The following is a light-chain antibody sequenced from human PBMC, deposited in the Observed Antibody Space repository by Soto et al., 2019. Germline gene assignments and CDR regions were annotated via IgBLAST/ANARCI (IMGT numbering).Light chain of an antibody. CDR1: QSISSW. V-gene: IGKV1-5*03. Sequence: DIQMTQSPSTLSASVGDRVTITCRASQSISSWLAWYQQKPGKAPKLLIYKASSLEGGVPSRFSGSGSGTEFTFTISSLQPDDLATYYCQQYNSYSLTFGGGTKVEIK. CDR2: KAS. J-gene: IGKJ4*02. CDR3: QQYNSYSLT.